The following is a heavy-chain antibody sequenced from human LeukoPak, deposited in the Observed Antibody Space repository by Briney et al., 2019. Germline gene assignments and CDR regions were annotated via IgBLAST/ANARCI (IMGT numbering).Heavy chain of an antibody. CDR1: GFTFSSYS. CDR3: AKGFTGSDQYVLDS. J-gene: IGHJ5*01. D-gene: IGHD1-26*01. CDR2: IWYDGHNK. V-gene: IGHV3-33*06. Sequence: GGSLRLSCVSSGFTFSSYSLHWVRQAPGKGLEWVAIIWYDGHNKFYSDSVKGRFTISRDDPKNTLYLQMNSLRAEDTAVYYCAKGFTGSDQYVLDSWGQGTLVAVSS.